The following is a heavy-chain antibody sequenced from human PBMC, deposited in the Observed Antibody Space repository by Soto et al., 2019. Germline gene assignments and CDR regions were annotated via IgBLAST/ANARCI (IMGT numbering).Heavy chain of an antibody. J-gene: IGHJ5*02. CDR2: ISTGGGAI. Sequence: EVQLVESGGGLVQPGGSLRLSCEASGFGFSSYVMNWVRQAPGKGLEWVSYISTGGGAIHYADSVKGRFTVSRDNAKSSLYLQMNSLRAEDTALYYCARDIGGGNWFDPWGQGTLVTVSS. CDR3: ARDIGGGNWFDP. V-gene: IGHV3-48*03. CDR1: GFGFSSYV. D-gene: IGHD1-26*01.